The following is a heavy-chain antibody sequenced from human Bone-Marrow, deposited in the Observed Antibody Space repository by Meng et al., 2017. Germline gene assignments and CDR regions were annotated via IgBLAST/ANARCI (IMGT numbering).Heavy chain of an antibody. Sequence: ASVKVSCKASGYTFTDNNIHWVRQAPGQGLEWMGIINPSGGSTSYAQKFQGRVTMTRDTSTSTVYMELSSLRSEDTAVYYCARVMAVAADFDYWGQGSLVTGAS. CDR1: GYTFTDNN. CDR2: INPSGGST. J-gene: IGHJ4*02. CDR3: ARVMAVAADFDY. V-gene: IGHV1-46*01. D-gene: IGHD6-19*01.